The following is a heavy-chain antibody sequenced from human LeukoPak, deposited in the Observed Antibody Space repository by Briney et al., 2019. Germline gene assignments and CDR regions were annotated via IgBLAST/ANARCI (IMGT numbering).Heavy chain of an antibody. J-gene: IGHJ5*02. D-gene: IGHD3-10*01. V-gene: IGHV4-34*01. CDR3: ARTNGYYGSGSSP. CDR2: INHSGST. CDR1: GGPISSYY. Sequence: PSETLSLTCTVSGGPISSYYWSWIRQPPGKGLEWIGEINHSGSTNYNPSLKSRVTISVDTSKNQFSLKLSSVTAADTAVYYCARTNGYYGSGSSPWGQGTLVTVSS.